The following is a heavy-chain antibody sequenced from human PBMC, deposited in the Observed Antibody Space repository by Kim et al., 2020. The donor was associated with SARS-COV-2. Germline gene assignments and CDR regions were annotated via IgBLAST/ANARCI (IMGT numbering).Heavy chain of an antibody. V-gene: IGHV4-4*02. CDR3: ATEPPCINIRFSA. D-gene: IGHD1-20*01. CDR1: GGSISSNNW. CDR2: IYHTGST. J-gene: IGHJ5*02. Sequence: SETLSLTCAVSGGSISSNNWWSWVRQSPGKGLECIAEIYHTGSTIYNPSFESLATISLDKSKSQFSLMLTSLTAADTAVYYCATEPPCINIRFSAWGQRT.